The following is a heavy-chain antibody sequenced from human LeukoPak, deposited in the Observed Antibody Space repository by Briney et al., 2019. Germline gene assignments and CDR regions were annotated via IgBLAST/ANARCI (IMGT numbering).Heavy chain of an antibody. CDR3: ARDGKYNRSPGFDP. Sequence: SETLSLTCTVSGGSLSSDDDYWSWIRLHPGKCLEWIGYVVHSGNTHYSPSRESRITISVDTSRNQFSLKLTSVTDADTAVYYCARDGKYNRSPGFDPWGQGTLVTVSS. CDR1: GGSLSSDDDY. CDR2: VVHSGNT. D-gene: IGHD6-6*01. J-gene: IGHJ5*02. V-gene: IGHV4-31*03.